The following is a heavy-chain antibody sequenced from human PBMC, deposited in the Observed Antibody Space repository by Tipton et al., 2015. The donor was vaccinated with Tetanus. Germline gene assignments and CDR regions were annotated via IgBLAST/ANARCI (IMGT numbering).Heavy chain of an antibody. J-gene: IGHJ4*02. CDR2: IYSGGST. V-gene: IGHV3-53*01. CDR1: GFTVSSNY. CDR3: ARARATLGSSWPLFDY. D-gene: IGHD6-13*01. Sequence: SLRLSCAASGFTVSSNYMSWVRQAPGKGLEWVSVIYSGGSTYYADSGKGRFTISRDNSKNTLYLQMNSLRAEDTAVYYCARARATLGSSWPLFDYWGQGTLVTVSS.